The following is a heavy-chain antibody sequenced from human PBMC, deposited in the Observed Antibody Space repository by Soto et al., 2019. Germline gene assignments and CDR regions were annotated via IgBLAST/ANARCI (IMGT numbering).Heavy chain of an antibody. Sequence: GGSLRLSCAASGFTFSSYAMHWVRQAPGKGLEWVAVISYDGSNKYYADSVKGRFTISRDNSKNTLYLQMNSLRAEDTAVYYCARSRLLRYFDWSPPSWFDPWGQGTLVTVSS. V-gene: IGHV3-30-3*01. CDR2: ISYDGSNK. CDR1: GFTFSSYA. D-gene: IGHD3-9*01. J-gene: IGHJ5*02. CDR3: ARSRLLRYFDWSPPSWFDP.